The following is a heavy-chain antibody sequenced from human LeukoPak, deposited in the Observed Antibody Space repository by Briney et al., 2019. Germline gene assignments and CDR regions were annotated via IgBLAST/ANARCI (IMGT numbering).Heavy chain of an antibody. Sequence: SETLSPTCTVSGGSVSSGSFHWSWIRQPPGKGLEWIGYIHNSGSTLYNPSLKSRVTISLDTSKNQFSLKLTSVTAAVTAAYYCARTSGDGGYWGQGTPVTVSS. J-gene: IGHJ4*02. CDR3: ARTSGDGGY. D-gene: IGHD5-24*01. CDR1: GGSVSSGSFH. V-gene: IGHV4-61*01. CDR2: IHNSGST.